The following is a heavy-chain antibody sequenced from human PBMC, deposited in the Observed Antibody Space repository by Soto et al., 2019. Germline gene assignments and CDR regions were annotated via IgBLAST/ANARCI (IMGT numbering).Heavy chain of an antibody. CDR1: GGSISSYY. CDR2: IYYSGST. V-gene: IGHV4-59*01. Sequence: SETLSLTCTVSGGSISSYYWSWIRQPPGKGLEWIGYIYYSGSTNYNPSLKSRVTISVDTSKNQFSLKLSSVTAADTAVYYCARVGGGYDQKYYYYVLDFWGQGSTVIVSS. J-gene: IGHJ6*02. D-gene: IGHD5-12*01. CDR3: ARVGGGYDQKYYYYVLDF.